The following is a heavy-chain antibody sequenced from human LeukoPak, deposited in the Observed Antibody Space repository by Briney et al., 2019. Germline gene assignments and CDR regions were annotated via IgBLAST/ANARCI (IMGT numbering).Heavy chain of an antibody. CDR1: GGSISSYY. V-gene: IGHV4-59*01. Sequence: SETLSLTCTVSGGSISSYYWSWIRQPPGKGLEWIGYIYYSGSTNYNPSLKSRVTISVDTSKNQFSLKLGSVTAADTAVYYCARGGLGGSGSYYNYYYYGMDVWGQGTTVTVSS. CDR2: IYYSGST. D-gene: IGHD3-10*01. CDR3: ARGGLGGSGSYYNYYYYGMDV. J-gene: IGHJ6*02.